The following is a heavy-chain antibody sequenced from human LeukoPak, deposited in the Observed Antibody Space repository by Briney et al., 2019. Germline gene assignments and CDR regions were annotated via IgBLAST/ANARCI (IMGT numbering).Heavy chain of an antibody. CDR3: ARAPRKYYDFWSGYPYHYFDY. Sequence: ASVKVSCKASGGTFSSYAISWVREAPGQGLEWMGWISAYNGNTNYAQKLQGRVTMTTDTSTSTAYMELRSLRSDDTAVYYCARAPRKYYDFWSGYPYHYFDYWGQGTLVTVSS. CDR2: ISAYNGNT. J-gene: IGHJ4*02. CDR1: GGTFSSYA. D-gene: IGHD3-3*01. V-gene: IGHV1-18*01.